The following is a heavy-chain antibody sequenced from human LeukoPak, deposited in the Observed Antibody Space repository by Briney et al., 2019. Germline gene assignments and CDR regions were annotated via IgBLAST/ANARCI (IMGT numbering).Heavy chain of an antibody. D-gene: IGHD2-15*01. Sequence: GESLKISCKGSGYSFTNYWIGWVRQMPGKGLEWMGSIYPSDSDTRYSPSFQGQVTISVDKSISTAYLQWSSLKASDTAMFYCARRYCSGGCNFDYWGQGTLVTVSS. CDR3: ARRYCSGGCNFDY. V-gene: IGHV5-51*01. J-gene: IGHJ4*02. CDR1: GYSFTNYW. CDR2: IYPSDSDT.